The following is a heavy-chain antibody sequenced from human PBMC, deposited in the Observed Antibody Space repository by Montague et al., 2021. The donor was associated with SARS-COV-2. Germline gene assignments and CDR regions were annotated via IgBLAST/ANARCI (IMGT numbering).Heavy chain of an antibody. V-gene: IGHV4-4*08. J-gene: IGHJ5*02. Sequence: SETLSLTCTVSGGSITNYYWTWIWQPPGRGLERIGYSYNSTTTNYNPSLKSRVTMSIDTSKNQFSLSLSSVTAADSAIYYCARRRRGSYYVWFDPWGQGTLVSVSS. CDR2: SYNSTTT. CDR3: ARRRRGSYYVWFDP. D-gene: IGHD1-26*01. CDR1: GGSITNYY.